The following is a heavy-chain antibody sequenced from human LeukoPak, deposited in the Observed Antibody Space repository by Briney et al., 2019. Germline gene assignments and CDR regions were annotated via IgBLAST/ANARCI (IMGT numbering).Heavy chain of an antibody. CDR2: ISSSGSTT. J-gene: IGHJ6*02. D-gene: IGHD2-8*01. CDR3: ARRRGVRGTDDYYGMDV. Sequence: PGGSLRLSCAVSGFIFSSYEMNWVRQTPGKGLEWVSFISSSGSTTHYADSVKGRFTISRDNARKSLYLQMNSLRPEDTAVYLCARRRGVRGTDDYYGMDVWAKGPQLPSP. CDR1: GFIFSSYE. V-gene: IGHV3-48*03.